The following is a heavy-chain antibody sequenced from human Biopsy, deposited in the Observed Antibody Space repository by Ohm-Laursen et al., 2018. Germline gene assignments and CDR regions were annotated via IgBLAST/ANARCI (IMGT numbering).Heavy chain of an antibody. CDR3: GNEVYGRDY. Sequence: TLSLTCVVFGRTFSDYRWTWIRQPPGKGLEWIGQINQSGSTNYNPSLKSRVTISADASKYEFSLRLTSGTAADTAVYFCGNEVYGRDYWGLGARVTVSS. CDR2: INQSGST. CDR1: GRTFSDYR. D-gene: IGHD4-17*01. V-gene: IGHV4-34*08. J-gene: IGHJ4*02.